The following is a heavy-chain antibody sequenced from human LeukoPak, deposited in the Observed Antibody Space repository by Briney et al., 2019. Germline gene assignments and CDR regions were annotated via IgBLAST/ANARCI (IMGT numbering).Heavy chain of an antibody. CDR2: IYYSGST. V-gene: IGHV4-59*12. CDR3: ARDGGNFDVDY. J-gene: IGHJ4*02. Sequence: SETLSLTCTVSGGSISSYYWSWIRQPPGKGLEWIGYIYYSGSTNYNPSLKSRVTISVDTSKNQFSLRLSSVTAADTAVYYCARDGGNFDVDYWGQGTLVTVSS. D-gene: IGHD3-9*01. CDR1: GGSISSYY.